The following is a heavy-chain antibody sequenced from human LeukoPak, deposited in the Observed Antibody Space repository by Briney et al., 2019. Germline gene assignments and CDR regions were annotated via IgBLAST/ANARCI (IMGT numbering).Heavy chain of an antibody. Sequence: SETLSLTCTVSGGPISSSSYYWGWIRQPPGKGLEWIGSIYYSGRTYYNPSLKSRVTISVDTSKNQFFLKLSSVTAADTAVYYCARVESGHLLRFPFYYFYMDVWGKGTTVTVSS. V-gene: IGHV4-39*01. CDR2: IYYSGRT. J-gene: IGHJ6*03. CDR1: GGPISSSSYY. D-gene: IGHD3-3*01. CDR3: ARVESGHLLRFPFYYFYMDV.